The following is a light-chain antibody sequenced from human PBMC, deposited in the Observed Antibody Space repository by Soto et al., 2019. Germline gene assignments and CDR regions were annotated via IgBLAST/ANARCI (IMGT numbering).Light chain of an antibody. Sequence: TQSPSSVSVSVGDRVTITCRASQGISSSNLAWYQQKPGQPPRLLIYGASSRATGIPDRFSGSGSGTDFTLTISRLEPEDFAVYFCQQYGSSPLTFGGGTKVDIK. CDR2: GAS. CDR1: QGISSSN. V-gene: IGKV3-20*01. CDR3: QQYGSSPLT. J-gene: IGKJ4*01.